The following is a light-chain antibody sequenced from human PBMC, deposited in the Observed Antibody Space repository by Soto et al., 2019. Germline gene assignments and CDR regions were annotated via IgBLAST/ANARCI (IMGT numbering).Light chain of an antibody. J-gene: IGKJ1*01. Sequence: ESVLPQSPGTLSLSQGERATLAFRASPSVSSNYVAWYQQKPGQAPRLLIYGASTRATGIPDRFSGSGSGTYVTLTSSRVAPAVSGVYSGQQAGSYPTWSVGQWTKVDIK. CDR2: GAS. CDR1: PSVSSNY. V-gene: IGKV3-20*01. CDR3: QQAGSYPTWS.